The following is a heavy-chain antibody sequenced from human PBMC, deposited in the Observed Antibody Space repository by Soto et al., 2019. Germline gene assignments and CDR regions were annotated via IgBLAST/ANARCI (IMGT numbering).Heavy chain of an antibody. J-gene: IGHJ4*02. CDR2: ISYDGSNK. CDR3: ARPQGGYSSGWYVTNFDY. D-gene: IGHD6-19*01. Sequence: GGSLRLSCAASRFTFSSYAMHWVRQAPGKGLEWVAVISYDGSNKYYADSVKGRFTISRDNSKNTLYLQMNSLRAEDTAVYYCARPQGGYSSGWYVTNFDYWGQGTLVTVSS. V-gene: IGHV3-30-3*01. CDR1: RFTFSSYA.